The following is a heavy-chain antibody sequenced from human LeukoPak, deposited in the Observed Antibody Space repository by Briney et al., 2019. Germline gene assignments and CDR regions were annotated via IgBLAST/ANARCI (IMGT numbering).Heavy chain of an antibody. D-gene: IGHD1-1*01. CDR1: GFTFSDYA. J-gene: IGHJ4*02. CDR3: AKAGIGADGAGFLCEY. V-gene: IGHV3-23*01. Sequence: GGSLTLSCAASGFTFSDYAMSWVRQAPGKGLEWVSTASYYVGKQYHADSVRGRYTVSRDNSRNTVSLQMSSLRVEDTGIYYCAKAGIGADGAGFLCEYWGQGTLVTVSS. CDR2: ASYYVGKQ.